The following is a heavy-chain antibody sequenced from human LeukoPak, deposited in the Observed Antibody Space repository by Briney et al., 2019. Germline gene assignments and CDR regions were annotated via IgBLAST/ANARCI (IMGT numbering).Heavy chain of an antibody. CDR3: ARALNYGSGSYFIDP. J-gene: IGHJ5*02. CDR2: INHSGST. D-gene: IGHD3-10*01. Sequence: PSETLSLTCAVYGGSFSGYYWSWIRQPPGKGLEWIGEINHSGSTNYNPSLKSRVTISVDTSKTQFSLKLSSVTAADTAVYYCARALNYGSGSYFIDPWGQGTLVTVSS. CDR1: GGSFSGYY. V-gene: IGHV4-34*01.